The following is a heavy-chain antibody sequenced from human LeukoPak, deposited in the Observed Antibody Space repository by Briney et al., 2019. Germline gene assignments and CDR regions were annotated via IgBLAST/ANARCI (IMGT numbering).Heavy chain of an antibody. Sequence: SETLSLTCAVYGGSFSRYYWSWIRQPPGKGLEWIGEINHSGSTNYNPSLKSRVTISVSTSKNQFYLKLSSVTATDTAVYYCARGSGFSGYFDLWGRGTLVTVSS. CDR1: GGSFSRYY. J-gene: IGHJ2*01. V-gene: IGHV4-34*01. CDR3: ARGSGFSGYFDL. D-gene: IGHD3-10*01. CDR2: INHSGST.